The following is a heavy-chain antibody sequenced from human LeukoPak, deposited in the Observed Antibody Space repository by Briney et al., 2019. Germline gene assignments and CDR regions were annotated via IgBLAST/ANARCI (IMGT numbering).Heavy chain of an antibody. J-gene: IGHJ6*03. V-gene: IGHV3-30*02. Sequence: GGSLRLSCAASGFSFNAYGMHWVRQAPGKGLEWAAFIRYDGINKDYADSVKGRFTFSRDSSKNTLYLQLNSLRVEDTAVYYCAKNRGAGSHYYYHMNVWGKGTTVTVSS. CDR3: AKNRGAGSHYYYHMNV. D-gene: IGHD1-26*01. CDR1: GFSFNAYG. CDR2: IRYDGINK.